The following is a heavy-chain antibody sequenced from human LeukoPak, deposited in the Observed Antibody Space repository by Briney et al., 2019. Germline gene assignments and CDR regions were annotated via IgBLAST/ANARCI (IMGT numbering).Heavy chain of an antibody. D-gene: IGHD1-1*01. J-gene: IGHJ3*02. CDR1: GFTFSDHY. Sequence: GGSLRLSCAASGFTFSDHYMDWVRQAPGKGLEWVGRTRNKANSYTTEYAASVKGRFTISRDDSKNSLYLQMNSPKTEDTAVYYCARETVDDAFDIWGQGTMVTVSS. CDR2: TRNKANSYTT. V-gene: IGHV3-72*01. CDR3: ARETVDDAFDI.